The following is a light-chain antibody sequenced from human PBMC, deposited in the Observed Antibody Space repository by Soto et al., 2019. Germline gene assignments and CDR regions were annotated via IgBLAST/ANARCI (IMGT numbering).Light chain of an antibody. CDR3: QHPKWA. Sequence: EIVLTQSPATLSLSPGERATLSCRASQSVSSYLAWYQQKPGQAPRLLIYDASNRATGIPARFSGSGSGTDFTLTISSLEPEDFGTYYCQHPKWAFGQGTTVEI. CDR2: DAS. J-gene: IGKJ1*01. V-gene: IGKV3-11*01. CDR1: QSVSSY.